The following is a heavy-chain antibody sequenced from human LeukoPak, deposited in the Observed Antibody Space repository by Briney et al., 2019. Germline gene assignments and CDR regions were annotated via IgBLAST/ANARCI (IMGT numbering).Heavy chain of an antibody. CDR1: AFTFSSYW. D-gene: IGHD6-6*01. CDR3: ASSLGY. CDR2: IKKDGSEK. Sequence: GGPLRLSCAASAFTFSSYWMSWVRQAPGKGLEWVSNIKKDGSEKYYADSVKGRFTISRDNAKCSLYLHMHSLRAEDTAVNYCASSLGYWGQGTLVTVS. J-gene: IGHJ4*02. V-gene: IGHV3-7*01.